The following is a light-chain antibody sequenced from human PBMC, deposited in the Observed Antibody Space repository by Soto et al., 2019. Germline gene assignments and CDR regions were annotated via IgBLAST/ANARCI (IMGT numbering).Light chain of an antibody. J-gene: IGKJ3*01. CDR2: AAS. CDR1: QGIRTY. CDR3: QKYDSASLA. V-gene: IGKV1-27*01. Sequence: DIQMTQSPSSLSASVGDRVTITCRASQGIRTYLAWYQQKPGKVPKVLIYAASTLQSGVPSRFRGSGPGTVLTLNISSLQPGDGAPYCCQKYDSASLAFVPGTRVDIK.